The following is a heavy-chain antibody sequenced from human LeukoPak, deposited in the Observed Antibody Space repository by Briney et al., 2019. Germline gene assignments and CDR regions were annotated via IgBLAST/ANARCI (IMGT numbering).Heavy chain of an antibody. V-gene: IGHV3-7*01. J-gene: IGHJ4*02. D-gene: IGHD6-19*01. Sequence: PGGSLRLSCAASGFSFSSYWMSWVRQAPGKGLEWVANIKEAGSDKYYVDSVKGRFTISRDNANNSLYLQMNSLRGEDTAVYYCARDHGSSGWYGHYFDYWGQGILVTVSS. CDR1: GFSFSSYW. CDR2: IKEAGSDK. CDR3: ARDHGSSGWYGHYFDY.